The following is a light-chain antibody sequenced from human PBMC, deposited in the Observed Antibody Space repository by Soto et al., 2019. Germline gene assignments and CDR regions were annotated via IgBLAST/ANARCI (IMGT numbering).Light chain of an antibody. CDR1: SSDVGRYNY. Sequence: QPALTQPPSASGSPGQSVTISCTGTSSDVGRYNYVSWYQHHPGKAPKLIIYDVSQRPSGVPDRFSGSKSGNTASLTVSGLQSEDEADYYCNSYADSNTYVFGTGTKLTVL. CDR3: NSYADSNTYV. V-gene: IGLV2-8*01. CDR2: DVS. J-gene: IGLJ1*01.